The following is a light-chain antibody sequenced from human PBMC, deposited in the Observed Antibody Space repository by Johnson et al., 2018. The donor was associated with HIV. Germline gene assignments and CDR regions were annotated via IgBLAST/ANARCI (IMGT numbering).Light chain of an antibody. J-gene: IGLJ1*01. CDR2: ENN. CDR3: GTLDTSLSAGGV. Sequence: QSVLTQSPSVSAAPGQKVTISCSGSSSNIGNNYVSWYQQLPGTAPKLLIYENNKRPSGIPDRFSGSKSCTSATLGITGLQTGDEADYYCGTLDTSLSAGGVFGTGTKVTVL. V-gene: IGLV1-51*02. CDR1: SSNIGNNY.